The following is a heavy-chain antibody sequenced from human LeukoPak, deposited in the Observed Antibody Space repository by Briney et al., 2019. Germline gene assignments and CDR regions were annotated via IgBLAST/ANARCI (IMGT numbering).Heavy chain of an antibody. J-gene: IGHJ4*02. D-gene: IGHD3-22*01. V-gene: IGHV1-18*01. CDR2: ISAYNGNT. CDR1: GYTFTSYG. CDR3: ARDPSYYDSSGYPDY. Sequence: GASVKVSCKASGYTFTSYGISWVRQAPGQGLEWMGWISAYNGNTNYAQKLQGRVTMTTDTSTSTAFMELRSLTSDDTAVYYRARDPSYYDSSGYPDYWGQGTLVTVSS.